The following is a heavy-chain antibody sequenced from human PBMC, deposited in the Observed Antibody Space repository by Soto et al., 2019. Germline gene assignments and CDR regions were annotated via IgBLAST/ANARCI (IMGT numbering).Heavy chain of an antibody. CDR2: IIPILGIA. CDR3: AGYYGSGSGWFDP. V-gene: IGHV1-69*02. D-gene: IGHD3-10*01. Sequence: QVQLVQSGAEVKKPGSSVKVSCKASGGTFSSYTISWVRQAPGQGLEWMGRIIPILGIANYAQKFQGRVTITAHKSTSTAYMELSSLRSEDTAVYYCAGYYGSGSGWFDPWGQGTLVTVSS. CDR1: GGTFSSYT. J-gene: IGHJ5*02.